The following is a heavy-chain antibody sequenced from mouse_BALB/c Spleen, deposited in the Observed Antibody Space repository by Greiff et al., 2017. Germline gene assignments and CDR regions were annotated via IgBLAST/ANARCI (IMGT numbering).Heavy chain of an antibody. D-gene: IGHD1-1*01. Sequence: EVQLQQSGAELVRPGALVKLSCKASGFNIKDYYMHWVKQRPEQGLEWIGWIDPANGNTIYDPKFQGKASITADTSSNTAYLQLSSLTSEDTAVYDCARWVDYVRSPFDYWGQGTTLTVSS. V-gene: IGHV14-1*02. CDR2: IDPANGNT. J-gene: IGHJ2*01. CDR3: ARWVDYVRSPFDY. CDR1: GFNIKDYY.